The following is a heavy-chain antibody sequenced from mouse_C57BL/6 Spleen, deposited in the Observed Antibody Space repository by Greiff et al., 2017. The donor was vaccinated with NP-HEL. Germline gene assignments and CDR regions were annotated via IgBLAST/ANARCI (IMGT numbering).Heavy chain of an antibody. CDR2: INPYNGGT. Sequence: EVQLQQSGPVLVKPGASVKMSCKASGYTFTDYYMNWVKQSHGKSLEWIGVINPYNGGTSYNQKFKGKATLTVDKSSSTAYMELNSLTSEDSAFYYCARTSYYGSSFDYWGQGTTLTVSS. V-gene: IGHV1-19*01. CDR3: ARTSYYGSSFDY. CDR1: GYTFTDYY. J-gene: IGHJ2*01. D-gene: IGHD1-1*01.